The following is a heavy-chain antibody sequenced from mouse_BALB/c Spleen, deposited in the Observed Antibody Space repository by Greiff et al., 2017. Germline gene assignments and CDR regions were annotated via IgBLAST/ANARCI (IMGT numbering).Heavy chain of an antibody. J-gene: IGHJ3*01. CDR3: TRSGYYEAWFAY. CDR1: GYSFTSYW. Sequence: EVQLQQSGTVLARPGASVKMSCKASGYSFTSYWMHWVKQRPGQGLEWIGAIYPGNSDTSYNQKFKGKAKLTAVTSASTAYMELSSLTNEDSAVYYCTRSGYYEAWFAYWGQGTLVTVSA. D-gene: IGHD2-3*01. V-gene: IGHV1-5*01. CDR2: IYPGNSDT.